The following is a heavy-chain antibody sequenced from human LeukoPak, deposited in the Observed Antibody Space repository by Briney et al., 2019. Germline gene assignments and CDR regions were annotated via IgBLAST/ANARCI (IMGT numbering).Heavy chain of an antibody. CDR1: GGSISSGGYS. J-gene: IGHJ4*02. D-gene: IGHD2-21*02. V-gene: IGHV4-30-2*01. Sequence: PSETLSLTCTVSGGSISSGGYSWSWIRQPPGKGLEWIGYIYHSGSTYYNPSLKSRVTISVDRSKNQFSLKLSSVTAADTAVYYCARVTALRGFVEYWGQGTLVTVSS. CDR3: ARVTALRGFVEY. CDR2: IYHSGST.